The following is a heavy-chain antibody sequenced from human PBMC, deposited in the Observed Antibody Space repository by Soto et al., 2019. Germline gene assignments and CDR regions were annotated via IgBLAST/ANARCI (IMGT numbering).Heavy chain of an antibody. CDR1: GYTFTSYG. J-gene: IGHJ6*03. V-gene: IGHV1-18*01. Sequence: GASVKVSCKASGYTFTSYGISCVRQAPGQGLEWMGWISAYNGNTNYAQKLQGRVTMTTDTSTSTAYMELRSLRSDDTAVYYCASGPYGDYVFSGYYYYMDVWXKGTTVTVSS. CDR3: ASGPYGDYVFSGYYYYMDV. D-gene: IGHD4-17*01. CDR2: ISAYNGNT.